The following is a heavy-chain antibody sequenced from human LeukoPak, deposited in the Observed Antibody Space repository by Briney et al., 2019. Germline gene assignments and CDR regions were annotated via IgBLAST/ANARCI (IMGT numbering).Heavy chain of an antibody. D-gene: IGHD1-26*01. J-gene: IGHJ4*02. CDR1: GDSMTNYY. V-gene: IGHV4-59*01. Sequence: SETLSLTCTVSGDSMTNYYWNWIRQPPGKGLEWIGYIHRSGTTNYNPSLKSRVTISVDTSKNQFSLKLSSVTAADTAVYYCARVSGGTYPDYWGQGTLVTVSP. CDR3: ARVSGGTYPDY. CDR2: IHRSGTT.